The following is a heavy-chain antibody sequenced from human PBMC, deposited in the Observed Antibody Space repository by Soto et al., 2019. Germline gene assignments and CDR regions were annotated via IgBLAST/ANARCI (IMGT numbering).Heavy chain of an antibody. CDR3: ARLGIIGALVGWFDP. D-gene: IGHD1-26*01. V-gene: IGHV1-69*01. CDR2: IIPIFGTA. Sequence: GLEWMGGIIPIFGTANYAQKFQGRVTITADESTSTDYMELSSLRSEDTAVYYCARLGIIGALVGWFDPWGKGALVTVSS. J-gene: IGHJ5*02.